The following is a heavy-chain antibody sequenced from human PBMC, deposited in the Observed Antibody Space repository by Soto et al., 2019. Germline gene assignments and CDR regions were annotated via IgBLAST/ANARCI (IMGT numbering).Heavy chain of an antibody. Sequence: SVKVSCKASGGSFGKSAINWVRQTPGQGLEWLGGFIPVYRTLNYAQKFQGRVTITADESTGTAYMTLSSLAADDTAVYYCATGVTWIGYFPVDPWAQRTRVTVSS. D-gene: IGHD3-3*01. J-gene: IGHJ5*02. CDR1: GGSFGKSA. CDR2: FIPVYRTL. V-gene: IGHV1-69*13. CDR3: ATGVTWIGYFPVDP.